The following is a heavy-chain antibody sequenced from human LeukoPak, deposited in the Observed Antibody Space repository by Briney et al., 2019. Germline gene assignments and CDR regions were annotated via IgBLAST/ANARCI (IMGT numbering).Heavy chain of an antibody. Sequence: GGSLRLSCAACGFTFDDYAMHWVRQAPGKGLEWVSGISWNSGSIVYADSVKRQYTISRDNAKNSLYLQMNSLRAEDTALYYCTKDFTSMPAAGDYWGQGTLVTVSS. CDR1: GFTFDDYA. V-gene: IGHV3-9*01. J-gene: IGHJ4*02. D-gene: IGHD6-25*01. CDR3: TKDFTSMPAAGDY. CDR2: ISWNSGSI.